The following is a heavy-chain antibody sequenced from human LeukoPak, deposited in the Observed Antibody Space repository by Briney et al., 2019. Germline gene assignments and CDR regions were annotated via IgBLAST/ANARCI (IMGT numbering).Heavy chain of an antibody. D-gene: IGHD4-17*01. CDR3: ARVTTDYGDYSVDY. Sequence: SETLSLTCTVSGYSINSGYTWGWIRQPPGKGLEWIGSIYYSGSTYYNPSLKSRVTISVDTSKNQFSLKLSSVTAADTAVYYCARVTTDYGDYSVDYWGQGTLVTVSS. CDR1: GYSINSGYT. V-gene: IGHV4-38-2*02. CDR2: IYYSGST. J-gene: IGHJ4*02.